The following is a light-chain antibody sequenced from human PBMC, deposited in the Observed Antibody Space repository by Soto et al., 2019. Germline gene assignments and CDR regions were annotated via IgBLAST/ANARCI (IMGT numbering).Light chain of an antibody. CDR1: QSVRSN. Sequence: EKVMTQSPATLSVSPVERATLSCMASQSVRSNLAWYQQNPGQPPRLLIYDASSRATGIPSRFSGSGSGTEFTLTISSLKSEDFAVYYCQQYDNWPRTFGQGTKVDIK. CDR3: QQYDNWPRT. J-gene: IGKJ1*01. CDR2: DAS. V-gene: IGKV3-15*01.